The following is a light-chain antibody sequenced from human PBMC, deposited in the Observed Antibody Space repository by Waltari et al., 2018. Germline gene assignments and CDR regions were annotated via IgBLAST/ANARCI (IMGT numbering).Light chain of an antibody. J-gene: IGKJ2*01. CDR2: AAS. V-gene: IGKV1-39*01. CDR1: QSINTY. Sequence: DIQMTQSPSSLFASVGDRVTITCRASQSINTYLNWYQQKPGKVPNLLIYAASSLQTGGPSSFSGSGSGTDFTLTISSLQPEDFATYYCQQSYSTPYTFGQGPSWRSN. CDR3: QQSYSTPYT.